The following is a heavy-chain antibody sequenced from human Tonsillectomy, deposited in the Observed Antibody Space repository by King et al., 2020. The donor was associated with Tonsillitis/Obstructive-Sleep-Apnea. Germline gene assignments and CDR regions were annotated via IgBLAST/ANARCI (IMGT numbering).Heavy chain of an antibody. V-gene: IGHV1-45*02. CDR1: GYTFTYRY. CDR2: ITPFNGNT. CDR3: ALQAKGGDYFDY. J-gene: IGHJ4*02. Sequence: QLVESGAEVKKTGSSVKVSCKASGYTFTYRYLHWVRQAPGQALEWMGWITPFNGNTNYAQKFQDRVTITRDRSMSTAYMELSRPRSEDTAMYYCALQAKGGDYFDYWGQGTLVTVSS. D-gene: IGHD3-16*01.